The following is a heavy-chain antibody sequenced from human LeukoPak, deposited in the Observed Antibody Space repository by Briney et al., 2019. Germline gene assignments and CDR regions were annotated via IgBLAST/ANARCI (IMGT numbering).Heavy chain of an antibody. CDR2: ISGSGGST. J-gene: IGHJ4*02. D-gene: IGHD3-10*01. Sequence: PGGSLRLSCAASGFTFSSYAMSWVRQAPGKGLEWVSAISGSGGSTYYADSVKGRFTISSDNSKNTLYLQMNSLRAEDTAVYYCAKVEDYYGSGSYAHWGQGTLVTVSS. CDR3: AKVEDYYGSGSYAH. V-gene: IGHV3-23*01. CDR1: GFTFSSYA.